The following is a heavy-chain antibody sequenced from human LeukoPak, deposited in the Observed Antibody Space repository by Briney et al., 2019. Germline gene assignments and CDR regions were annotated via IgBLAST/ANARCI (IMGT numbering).Heavy chain of an antibody. CDR2: INPNSGGT. J-gene: IGHJ4*02. CDR1: GYTFTGYY. D-gene: IGHD3-10*01. Sequence: PRASVKVSCKASGYTFTGYYMHWVRQAPGQGLEWMGWINPNSGGTNYAQKSQGRVTMTRDTSISTAYMELSRLRSDDTAVYYCARDMVRGVKLADYWGQGTLVTVSS. CDR3: ARDMVRGVKLADY. V-gene: IGHV1-2*02.